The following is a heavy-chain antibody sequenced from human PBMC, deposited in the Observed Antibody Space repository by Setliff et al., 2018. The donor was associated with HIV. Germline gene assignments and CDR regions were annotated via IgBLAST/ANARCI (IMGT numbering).Heavy chain of an antibody. Sequence: SETLSLTCTVSGGSISSYYWSWIRQSPGKGLEWLGYIYYSGSTNYNPSLKSRVTISVDTSKNQFSLTLNSVTAADTAVYYCARGFVAVGHYYYFYMDVWGKGTTVTVSS. V-gene: IGHV4-59*01. CDR2: IYYSGST. D-gene: IGHD6-19*01. J-gene: IGHJ6*03. CDR3: ARGFVAVGHYYYFYMDV. CDR1: GGSISSYY.